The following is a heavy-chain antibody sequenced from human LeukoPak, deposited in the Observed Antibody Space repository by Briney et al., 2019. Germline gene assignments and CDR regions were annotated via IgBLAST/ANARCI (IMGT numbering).Heavy chain of an antibody. CDR3: ARGRAARPLFDY. D-gene: IGHD6-6*01. CDR2: ISSSVSPI. Sequence: GGSLRLSCAASGFAFSDYYMSWIRQAPGKGLEWVSYISSSVSPIYYADSVKGRFTISRDNAKNSLYLQMNSLRAEDTAVYYCARGRAARPLFDYWGQGTLVTVSS. V-gene: IGHV3-11*01. J-gene: IGHJ4*02. CDR1: GFAFSDYY.